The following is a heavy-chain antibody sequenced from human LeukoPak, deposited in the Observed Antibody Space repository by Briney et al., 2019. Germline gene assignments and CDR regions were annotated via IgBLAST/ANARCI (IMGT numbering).Heavy chain of an antibody. J-gene: IGHJ4*02. Sequence: GGSLRLSCAASGFIFSSYSMNWVRQAPGKGLEWVASISISTSYIYYADSVKGRFTISRDNSKNTLYLQMNSLRAEDTAVYYCARERVYYALDYWGQGTLVTVSS. CDR3: ARERVYYALDY. CDR1: GFIFSSYS. D-gene: IGHD3-10*01. CDR2: ISISTSYI. V-gene: IGHV3-21*01.